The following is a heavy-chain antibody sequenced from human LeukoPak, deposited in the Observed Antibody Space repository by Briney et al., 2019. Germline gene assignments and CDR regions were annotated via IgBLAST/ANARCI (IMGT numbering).Heavy chain of an antibody. CDR3: ARLYLPATRFDY. Sequence: GASVKVSCKASGYTFTSYYMHWVRQAPGQGLEWMGIINPSGGSTDYAQKFQGRVTMTRDMSTSTVYMELSSLRSADTAVYYCARLYLPATRFDYWGQGTLVTVSS. V-gene: IGHV1-46*01. D-gene: IGHD5-24*01. CDR1: GYTFTSYY. CDR2: INPSGGST. J-gene: IGHJ4*02.